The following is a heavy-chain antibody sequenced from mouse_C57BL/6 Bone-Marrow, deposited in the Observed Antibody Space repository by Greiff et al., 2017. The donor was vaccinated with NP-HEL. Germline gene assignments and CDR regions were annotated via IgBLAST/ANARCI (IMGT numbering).Heavy chain of an antibody. CDR2: IYPGSGST. Sequence: QVQLQQPGAELVKPGASVKMSCKASGYTFTSYWITWVKPRPGQGLEWIGDIYPGSGSTNYNEKFKSKATLTVDTSSSTAYMQLSSLTSEDSAVYYCARYDLWLLHDYWGQGTTLTVSS. CDR1: GYTFTSYW. CDR3: ARYDLWLLHDY. D-gene: IGHD2-3*01. J-gene: IGHJ2*01. V-gene: IGHV1-55*01.